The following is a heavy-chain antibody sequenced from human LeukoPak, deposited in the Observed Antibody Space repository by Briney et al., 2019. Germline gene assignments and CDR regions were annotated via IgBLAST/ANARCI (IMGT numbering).Heavy chain of an antibody. CDR3: ARDPYYYGSGSYYAFDI. D-gene: IGHD3-10*01. V-gene: IGHV4-34*01. CDR1: GFTFSSYA. CDR2: INHSGST. J-gene: IGHJ3*02. Sequence: GSLRLSCAASGFTFSSYAMSWVRQPPGKGLEWIGEINHSGSTNYNPSLKSRVTISVDTSKNQFSLKLSSVTAADTAVYYCARDPYYYGSGSYYAFDIWGQGTMVTVSS.